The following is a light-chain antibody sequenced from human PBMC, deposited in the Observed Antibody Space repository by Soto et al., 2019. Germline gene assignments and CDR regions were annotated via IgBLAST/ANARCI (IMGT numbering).Light chain of an antibody. V-gene: IGLV2-14*03. CDR2: DVT. Sequence: QSALTQPASVSGSPGQSITISCTGTSSDVGAYNYVSWYQRHPGTAPKLIIYDVTLRPSGVSNRFSGSKSGNTASLTISGLQTEDEADYYCNSYTNTGARIFGTGTKLTV. CDR1: SSDVGAYNY. J-gene: IGLJ1*01. CDR3: NSYTNTGARI.